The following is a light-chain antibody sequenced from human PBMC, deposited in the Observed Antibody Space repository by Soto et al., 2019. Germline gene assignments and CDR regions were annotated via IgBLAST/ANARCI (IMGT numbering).Light chain of an antibody. CDR1: SSDVGGYDY. CDR3: CSYAGIYTP. J-gene: IGLJ2*01. CDR2: DVS. Sequence: SVLTQPRSVSGSPGQSVTISCTGTSSDVGGYDYVSWYQQHPGKAPKLMIYDVSKRPSGVPDRFSGSKSGNTASLTISGLQAEDEADYYCCSYAGIYTPFGGGTKVTV. V-gene: IGLV2-11*01.